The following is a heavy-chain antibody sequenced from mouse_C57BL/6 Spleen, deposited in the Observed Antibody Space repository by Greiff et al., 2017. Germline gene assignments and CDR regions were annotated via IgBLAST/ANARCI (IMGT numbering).Heavy chain of an antibody. CDR3: ARDYYGSSHAMDY. CDR2: ISDGGSYT. V-gene: IGHV5-4*01. CDR1: GFTFSSYA. D-gene: IGHD1-1*01. Sequence: EVQGVESGGGLVKPGGSLKLSCAASGFTFSSYAMSWVRQTPEKRLEWVATISDGGSYTYYPDNVKGRFTISRDNAKNNLYLQMSHLKSEDTAMYYCARDYYGSSHAMDYWGQGTSVTVSS. J-gene: IGHJ4*01.